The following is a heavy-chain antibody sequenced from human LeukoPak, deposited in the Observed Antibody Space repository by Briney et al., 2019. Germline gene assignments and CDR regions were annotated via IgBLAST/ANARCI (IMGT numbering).Heavy chain of an antibody. D-gene: IGHD2-15*01. CDR2: IASDGAIT. Sequence: PGGSLRLSCAASGFTFSRYWIHWIRQAPGKGLVWVSRIASDGAITNYADSVKGRFTISRDSAKNTLYLQMNSLSAEDTAVYYCVAGGVGNFDYWGQGTLVTVSS. CDR1: GFTFSRYW. V-gene: IGHV3-74*01. CDR3: VAGGVGNFDY. J-gene: IGHJ4*02.